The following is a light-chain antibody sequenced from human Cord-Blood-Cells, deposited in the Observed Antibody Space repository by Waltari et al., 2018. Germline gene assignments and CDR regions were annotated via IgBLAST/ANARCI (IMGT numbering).Light chain of an antibody. CDR1: SLRSYY. J-gene: IGLJ2*01. Sequence: SSELTQDPAVSVALGQTVRITCQGDSLRSYYASRYQQKPGQPPVLVIYGKNNRPSGIPDRFSGSSSGNTASLTITGAQAEDEADYYCNSRDSSGNYLVFGGGTKLTVL. CDR3: NSRDSSGNYLV. V-gene: IGLV3-19*01. CDR2: GKN.